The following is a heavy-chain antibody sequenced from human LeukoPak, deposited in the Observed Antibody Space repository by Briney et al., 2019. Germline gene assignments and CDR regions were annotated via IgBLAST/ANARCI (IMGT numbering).Heavy chain of an antibody. V-gene: IGHV4-31*03. CDR2: IYYSGST. D-gene: IGHD6-6*01. J-gene: IGHJ6*02. Sequence: SETLSLTCTVSGGSISSGGYYWSWIRQHPGKGLEWIGYIYYSGSTYYNPSLKSRVTISVDTSKNQFSLKLSSVTAADTAVYYCASDRDSSSTSYYYYGMDVWGQGTTVTVSS. CDR3: ASDRDSSSTSYYYYGMDV. CDR1: GGSISSGGYY.